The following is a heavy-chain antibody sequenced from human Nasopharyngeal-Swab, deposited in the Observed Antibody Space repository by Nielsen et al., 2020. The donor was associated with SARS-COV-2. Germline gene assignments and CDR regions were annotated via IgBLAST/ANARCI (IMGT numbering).Heavy chain of an antibody. J-gene: IGHJ6*02. CDR1: GFTFSDYY. V-gene: IGHV3-11*01. Sequence: GESLKISCAASGFTFSDYYMSWIRQAPGKGLEWVSYISSSGSTIYYADSVKGRFTISRDNAKNSLYLQINSLRAEDTAVYYCAPFWSGYYDYYYGMDVWGQGTTVTVSS. CDR3: APFWSGYYDYYYGMDV. CDR2: ISSSGSTI. D-gene: IGHD3-3*01.